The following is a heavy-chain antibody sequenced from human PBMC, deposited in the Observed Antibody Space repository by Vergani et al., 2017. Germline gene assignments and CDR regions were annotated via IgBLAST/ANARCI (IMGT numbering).Heavy chain of an antibody. CDR1: GGTFSSYA. J-gene: IGHJ4*02. D-gene: IGHD2-21*02. CDR2: IIPIFGTV. Sequence: QVQLVQSGAEVKKPGSSVKVSCKASGGTFSSYAISWVRQAPGQGLEWMGGIIPIFGTVNYAQKFQGRVTITADKATSTPYMKLSSLRSEDTAVYYCAGAGGGDWIALGAFDYWGQGTLVTVSS. CDR3: AGAGGGDWIALGAFDY. V-gene: IGHV1-69*06.